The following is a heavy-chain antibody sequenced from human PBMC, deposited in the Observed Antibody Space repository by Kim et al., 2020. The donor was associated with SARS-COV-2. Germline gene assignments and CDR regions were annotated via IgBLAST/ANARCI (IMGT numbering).Heavy chain of an antibody. Sequence: SETLSLTCTVSGGSISSYYWSWIRQPPGKGLEWIGYIYYSGSTNYNPSLKSRVTISVDTSKNQFSLKLISVTAADTAVYYCARLAAAGAPYYYYYYGMDVWGQGTTVTVSS. V-gene: IGHV4-59*08. CDR3: ARLAAAGAPYYYYYYGMDV. CDR2: IYYSGST. CDR1: GGSISSYY. D-gene: IGHD6-13*01. J-gene: IGHJ6*02.